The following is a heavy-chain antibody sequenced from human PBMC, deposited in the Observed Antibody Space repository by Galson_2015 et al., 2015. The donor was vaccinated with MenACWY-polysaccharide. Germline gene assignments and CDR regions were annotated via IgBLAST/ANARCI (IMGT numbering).Heavy chain of an antibody. D-gene: IGHD3-9*01. CDR1: GFSLSRTGVS. CDR3: AHPIFTGWLTEDY. CDR2: IYWDDDK. J-gene: IGHJ4*02. V-gene: IGHV2-5*02. Sequence: PALVKPTQTLTLTCNFSGFSLSRTGVSVGWIRRPPGKALEWLALIYWDDDKRYSPSLRRRLTITMDTSKNQVVLTMTDMDPIDTGTYFCAHPIFTGWLTEDYWGQGIPVTVSS.